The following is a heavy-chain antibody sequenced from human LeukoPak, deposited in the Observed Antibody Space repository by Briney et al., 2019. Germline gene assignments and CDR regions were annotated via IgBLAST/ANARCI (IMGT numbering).Heavy chain of an antibody. CDR2: ISSSGGST. CDR1: GFIFSTYI. CDR3: AKAAVYHDSCPDS. Sequence: PGGSLRLPCAASGFIFSTYIMSWVRQAPGKGLEWVSSISSSGGSTYYADSVKGRFTISRDNSKNTLYLQVNSLRAEDTAVYYCAKAAVYHDSCPDSWGQGTLVTVSS. J-gene: IGHJ4*02. D-gene: IGHD5/OR15-5a*01. V-gene: IGHV3-23*01.